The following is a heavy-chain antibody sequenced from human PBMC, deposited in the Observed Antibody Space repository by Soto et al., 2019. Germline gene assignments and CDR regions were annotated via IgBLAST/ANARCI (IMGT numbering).Heavy chain of an antibody. CDR1: GFTLSSYW. J-gene: IGHJ1*01. D-gene: IGHD4-17*01. Sequence: EVQLVESGGGLVQPGGSLRLSCADSGFTLSSYWMHWVRQAPGKGLVWVSRINVDGSGTRYADSVKGRFTISRDNAKNTLYLQMNSLRAEDTAVYYCARDIGSYLDDYDVRPFQHWGQGTLVTVSS. CDR3: ARDIGSYLDDYDVRPFQH. V-gene: IGHV3-74*01. CDR2: INVDGSGT.